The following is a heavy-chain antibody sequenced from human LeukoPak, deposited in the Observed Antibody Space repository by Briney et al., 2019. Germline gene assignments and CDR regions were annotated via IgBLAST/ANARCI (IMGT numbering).Heavy chain of an antibody. CDR2: IYYSGST. Sequence: PSETLSLTCTVSGGSISSSSYYWGWIRQPPGKGLEWIGSIYYSGSTYYNPPLKSRVTISVDTSKNQFSLKLSSVTAADTAVYYCASPSSTSPDYYMDVWGKGTTVTVSS. D-gene: IGHD2-2*01. CDR3: ASPSSTSPDYYMDV. CDR1: GGSISSSSYY. V-gene: IGHV4-39*01. J-gene: IGHJ6*03.